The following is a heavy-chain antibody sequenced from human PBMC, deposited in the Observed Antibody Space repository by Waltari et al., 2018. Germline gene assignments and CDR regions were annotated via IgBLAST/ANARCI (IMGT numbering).Heavy chain of an antibody. CDR2: INPNRGGT. CDR3: ARGIAAAGLVGYYFDY. CDR1: GYTFTGYY. Sequence: QVQLVQSGAEVKKPGASVKVSCKASGYTFTGYYMHWVRQAPGQGLEWMGRINPNRGGTNYAQKFQGRVTMTRYTSISTAYRELSRLRSDDTAVYYCARGIAAAGLVGYYFDYWGQGTLVTVSS. J-gene: IGHJ4*02. V-gene: IGHV1-2*06. D-gene: IGHD6-13*01.